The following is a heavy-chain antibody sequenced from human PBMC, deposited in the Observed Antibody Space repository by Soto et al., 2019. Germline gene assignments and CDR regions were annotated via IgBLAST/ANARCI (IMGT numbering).Heavy chain of an antibody. D-gene: IGHD5-12*01. V-gene: IGHV4-59*01. CDR2: IYYSGST. CDR3: AISRDGDNYGY. J-gene: IGHJ4*02. Sequence: SETLSLTCTVSGGSISSYYWSWIRQPPGKGLEWIGYIYYSGSTNYNPSLKSRVTISVDTSKNQFSLKLSSVTAADTAVYYCAISRDGDNYGYWGQGTLGTVSA. CDR1: GGSISSYY.